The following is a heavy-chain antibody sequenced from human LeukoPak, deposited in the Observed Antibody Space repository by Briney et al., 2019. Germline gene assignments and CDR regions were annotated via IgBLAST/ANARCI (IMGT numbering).Heavy chain of an antibody. CDR2: INQSGST. CDR3: ARGRGEENCSSTSCYLFDY. CDR1: GGSFSGYY. J-gene: IGHJ4*02. D-gene: IGHD2-2*01. V-gene: IGHV4-34*01. Sequence: SETLSLTCAVEGGSFSGYYWSWVRQPPGKGLEWVGEINQSGSTNYNPSLKSRVTISVDTSKNQFSLKLSSVTAADTAVYYCARGRGEENCSSTSCYLFDYWGQGTLVTVSS.